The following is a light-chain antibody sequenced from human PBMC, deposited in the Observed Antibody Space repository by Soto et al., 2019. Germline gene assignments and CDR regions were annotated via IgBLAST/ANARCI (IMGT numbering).Light chain of an antibody. CDR1: TGAVTSGHY. Sequence: QAVVTQEPSLTVSPGGTVTLTCDSSTGAVTSGHYPHWFQQKPGQAPRTLIYDTSIKHSWTPARFSGSLLGGKAALTLSGAQPEDEADYYCLVIYTGVGEVFGTGTKLTVL. J-gene: IGLJ1*01. V-gene: IGLV7-46*01. CDR3: LVIYTGVGEV. CDR2: DTS.